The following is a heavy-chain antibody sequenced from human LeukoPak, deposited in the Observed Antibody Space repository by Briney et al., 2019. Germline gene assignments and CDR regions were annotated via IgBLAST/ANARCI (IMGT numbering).Heavy chain of an antibody. D-gene: IGHD3-22*01. CDR3: AIMHGYYDSSGFWVQ. CDR1: GFTFNSYT. J-gene: IGHJ4*02. V-gene: IGHV3-23*01. Sequence: PGGSLRLSCAASGFTFNSYTMNWVRQAPGKGLEWVSFISPSGDRTSNADSVEGRFTISRDNTRNTLYLQMNSLRDEDTGVYYCAIMHGYYDSSGFWVQWGQGTLVTVSS. CDR2: ISPSGDRT.